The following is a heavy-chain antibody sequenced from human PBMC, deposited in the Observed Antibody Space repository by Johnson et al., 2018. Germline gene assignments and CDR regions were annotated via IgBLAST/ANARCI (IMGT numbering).Heavy chain of an antibody. CDR1: GFTFSSYG. V-gene: IGHV3-33*01. CDR3: ARDRLHCSGGGCYFYGMDV. D-gene: IGHD2-15*01. J-gene: IGHJ6*02. Sequence: QVQLVESGGGVVQPGRSLRLSCAASGFTFSSYGMHWVRQAPGKGLEWVAVIWYDGSNKYYADSVKGRFTISRDNSKNTLYLQMNSLRAEDTAVYYCARDRLHCSGGGCYFYGMDVWGQGTMVTVSS. CDR2: IWYDGSNK.